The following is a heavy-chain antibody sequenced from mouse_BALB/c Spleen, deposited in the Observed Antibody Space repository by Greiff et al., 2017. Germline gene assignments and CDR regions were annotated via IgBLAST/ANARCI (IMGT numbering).Heavy chain of an antibody. D-gene: IGHD1-1*01. CDR3: ARENGKSSQSYFDY. J-gene: IGHJ2*01. V-gene: IGHV5-9-4*01. CDR2: ISSGGSYT. Sequence: EVKLMESGGGLVKPGGSLKLSCAASGFTFSSYAMSWVRQSPEKRLEWVAEISSGGSYTYYPDTVTGRFTISRDNAKNTLYLEMSSLRSEDTAMYYCARENGKSSQSYFDYWGQGTTLTVSS. CDR1: GFTFSSYA.